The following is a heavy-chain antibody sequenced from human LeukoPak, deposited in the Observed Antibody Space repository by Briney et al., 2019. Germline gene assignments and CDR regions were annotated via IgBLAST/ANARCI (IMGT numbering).Heavy chain of an antibody. CDR2: IYYSGST. CDR3: ARAGRYCSGGSCSDAFDI. V-gene: IGHV4-59*01. D-gene: IGHD2-15*01. J-gene: IGHJ3*02. Sequence: PSETLSLTCTVSGGSISSYYWSWIRQPPGKGLEWIGYIYYSGSTNYNPSLKSRVTISVDTSKNQFSLKLSSVTAADTAVYFCARAGRYCSGGSCSDAFDIWGQGTMVTVSS. CDR1: GGSISSYY.